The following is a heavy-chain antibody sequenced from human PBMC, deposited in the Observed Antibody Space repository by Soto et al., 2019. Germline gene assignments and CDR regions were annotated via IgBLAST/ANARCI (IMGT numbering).Heavy chain of an antibody. V-gene: IGHV4-59*01. CDR1: GGSISSYY. J-gene: IGHJ4*02. CDR2: IYYSGST. CDR3: ARGERGVHRFDY. Sequence: PSETLSLTFTVSGGSISSYYWSWIRQPPGKGLEWIGYIYYSGSTNYNPSLKSRVTISVDTSKNQFSLKLSSVTAADTAVYYCARGERGVHRFDYWGQGTLVTVSS. D-gene: IGHD3-10*01.